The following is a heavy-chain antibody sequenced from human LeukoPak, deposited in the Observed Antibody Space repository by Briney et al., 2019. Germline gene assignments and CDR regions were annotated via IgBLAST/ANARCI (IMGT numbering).Heavy chain of an antibody. Sequence: PSETLSLTCAVYGGSFSGYYGSWIRQPPGKGLEWIGEINHSGSTNYNPSLKSRVTISVDTSKNQFSLKLSSVTAADTAVYYCARGQLRVVRGVTLDYWGQGTLVTVSS. D-gene: IGHD3-10*01. CDR3: ARGQLRVVRGVTLDY. J-gene: IGHJ4*02. CDR1: GGSFSGYY. CDR2: INHSGST. V-gene: IGHV4-34*01.